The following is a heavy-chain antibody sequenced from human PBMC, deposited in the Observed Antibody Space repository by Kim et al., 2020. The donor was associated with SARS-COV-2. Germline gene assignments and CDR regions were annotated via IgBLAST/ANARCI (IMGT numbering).Heavy chain of an antibody. CDR1: GFTFSNCG. J-gene: IGHJ6*02. CDR2: ISPDGSNK. D-gene: IGHD2-21*02. V-gene: IGHV3-30*18. CDR3: VKDPVKARVTVGMDV. Sequence: GGSLRLSCAVSGFTFSNCGMHWVRQAPGKGLEWVAIISPDGSNKYYADSVKGRFTISRDNSKNSMYLQMTSLRAEDTSVYYCVKDPVKARVTVGMDVWGQGTTVTVSS.